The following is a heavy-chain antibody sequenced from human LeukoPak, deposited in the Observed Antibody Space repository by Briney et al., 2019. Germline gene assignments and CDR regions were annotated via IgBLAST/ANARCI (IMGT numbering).Heavy chain of an antibody. CDR1: GGSISSYC. CDR3: ARLYGSGSYEIDY. V-gene: IGHV4-59*01. Sequence: SETLSLTCAVSGGSISSYCWSWIRQPPGKGLEWIGYIYYSGSTNYNPSLKSRVTISVDTSKNQFSLKLSSVTAADTAVYYCARLYGSGSYEIDYWGQGTLVTVSS. CDR2: IYYSGST. D-gene: IGHD3-10*01. J-gene: IGHJ4*02.